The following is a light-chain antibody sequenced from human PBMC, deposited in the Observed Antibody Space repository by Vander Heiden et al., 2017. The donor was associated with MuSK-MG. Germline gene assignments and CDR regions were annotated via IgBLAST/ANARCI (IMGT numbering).Light chain of an antibody. J-gene: IGKJ5*01. CDR2: ATS. Sequence: EIVLTQSPGTLSLSPGERPTLSCRASQRIDSTHFAWYQQKPGQAPELLIYATSGRATGVPDRFSGSGSGTDFTLTISRLEPEDFAVYYCQQYGTSLPITFGQGTRLEIK. CDR1: QRIDSTH. CDR3: QQYGTSLPIT. V-gene: IGKV3-20*01.